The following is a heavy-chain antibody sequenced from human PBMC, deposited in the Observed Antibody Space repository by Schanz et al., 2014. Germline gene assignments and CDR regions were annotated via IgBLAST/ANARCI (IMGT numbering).Heavy chain of an antibody. CDR1: GFSVGNKY. CDR2: ISGGGGTT. D-gene: IGHD6-13*01. CDR3: AKSQGSSFDS. V-gene: IGHV3-23*04. Sequence: EVQLVESGGGLVQPGGSLRLSCAASGFSVGNKYMNWVRQAPGKGLEWVSAISGGGGTTYYTDSVKGRFTISRDNSKSTLYLQMNSLRAEDTAVYYCAKSQGSSFDSWGQGTLXTVSS. J-gene: IGHJ4*02.